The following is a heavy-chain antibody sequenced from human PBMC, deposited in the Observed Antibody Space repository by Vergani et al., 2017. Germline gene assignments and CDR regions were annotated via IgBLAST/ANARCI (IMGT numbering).Heavy chain of an antibody. Sequence: EVQLLESGGGFVQPGGSLRLSCAASGFTFISYAMSWVRQAPGKGLEWVSSISGSGADTHYADSVKGRFTISRDNLENTLYLQMNSLRVEDTAVYYCAKDRVVPTGPFDFWGQGTLVTVSS. CDR3: AKDRVVPTGPFDF. J-gene: IGHJ4*02. D-gene: IGHD2-2*01. CDR1: GFTFISYA. CDR2: ISGSGADT. V-gene: IGHV3-23*01.